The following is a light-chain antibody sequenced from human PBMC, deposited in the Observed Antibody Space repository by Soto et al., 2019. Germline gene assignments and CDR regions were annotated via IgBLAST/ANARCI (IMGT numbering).Light chain of an antibody. Sequence: SSELTQPPSVSVAPGKTARITCGGTNIGSKSVHWYQQKPGQAPVLVIYYDSDRPSGIPERFSGSNSGNTATLTISRVEAGDEADYYCQVWASSSDHVVFGGWTKLTVL. CDR1: NIGSKS. CDR2: YDS. CDR3: QVWASSSDHVV. J-gene: IGLJ2*01. V-gene: IGLV3-21*04.